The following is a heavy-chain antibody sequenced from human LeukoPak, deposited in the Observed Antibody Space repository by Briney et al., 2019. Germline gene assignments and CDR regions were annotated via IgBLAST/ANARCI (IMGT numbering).Heavy chain of an antibody. Sequence: GRSLRLSCAASGFTFSHYAMHWVRQGPGKGLEWVAFIRFDGSDKYHADSVKGRFAISRDNTKNTLYLQMNSLRAEDTAVYYCARHPAETWHDGFDIWGQGTMVTVSS. J-gene: IGHJ3*02. CDR2: IRFDGSDK. V-gene: IGHV3-33*01. CDR1: GFTFSHYA. CDR3: ARHPAETWHDGFDI.